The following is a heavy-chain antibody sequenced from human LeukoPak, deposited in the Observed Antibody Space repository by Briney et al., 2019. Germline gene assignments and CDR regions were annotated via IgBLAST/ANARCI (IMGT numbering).Heavy chain of an antibody. Sequence: GGSLRPSCAASGFTFSNYAMNWVRQAPGKGLEWVSAISGSGGSTYYADSVKGRFTISRDNSKNTVYLQMNSLRAEDTAVYYCAKDVVRTTAYWGQGTLVTVSS. J-gene: IGHJ4*02. CDR2: ISGSGGST. V-gene: IGHV3-23*01. D-gene: IGHD4/OR15-4a*01. CDR3: AKDVVRTTAY. CDR1: GFTFSNYA.